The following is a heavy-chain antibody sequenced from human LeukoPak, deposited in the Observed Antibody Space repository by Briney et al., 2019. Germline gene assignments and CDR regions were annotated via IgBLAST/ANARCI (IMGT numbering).Heavy chain of an antibody. D-gene: IGHD3-10*01. CDR1: GFTFSSYA. CDR2: ISGSGGST. J-gene: IGHJ4*02. CDR3: AKVSMVRGVIFHAFDY. Sequence: GGSLRLSCAASGFTFSSYAMSWVRQAPGKGLECVSAISGSGGSTYYADAVKGRFTISRDNSKNTLYLKMNSLRAEDTAVYYCAKVSMVRGVIFHAFDYWGQGTLVTVSS. V-gene: IGHV3-23*01.